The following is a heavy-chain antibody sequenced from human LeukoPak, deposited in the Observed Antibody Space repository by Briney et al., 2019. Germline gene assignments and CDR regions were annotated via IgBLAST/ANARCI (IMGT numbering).Heavy chain of an antibody. CDR1: GGTFSSYA. CDR2: IIPIFGTA. V-gene: IGHV1-69*05. J-gene: IGHJ4*02. CDR3: ARHDSSGYYYPYYFDY. D-gene: IGHD3-22*01. Sequence: ASVKVSCKASGGTFSSYAISRVRQAPGQGLEWMGGIIPIFGTANYAQKFQGRVTITTDESTSTAYMELSSLRSEDTAVYYCARHDSSGYYYPYYFDYWGQGTLVTVSS.